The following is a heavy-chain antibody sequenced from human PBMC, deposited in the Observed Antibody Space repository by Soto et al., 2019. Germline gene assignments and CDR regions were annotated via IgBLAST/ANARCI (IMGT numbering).Heavy chain of an antibody. J-gene: IGHJ6*02. V-gene: IGHV1-69*01. CDR3: ARAGNIVVVPAAIYYGMDV. D-gene: IGHD2-2*02. Sequence: QVQLVQSGAEVKKPGSSVKVSCKASGGTFSSYAISWVRQAPGQGLEWMGGIIPIFGTANYAQKFQGRVTITADESTSTAYMELRSLRSEDTAVYYCARAGNIVVVPAAIYYGMDVWGQGTTVTVSS. CDR1: GGTFSSYA. CDR2: IIPIFGTA.